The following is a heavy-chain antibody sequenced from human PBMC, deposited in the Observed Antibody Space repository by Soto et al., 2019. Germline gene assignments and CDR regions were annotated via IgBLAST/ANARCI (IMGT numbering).Heavy chain of an antibody. CDR3: ARGFRDYIWGSYRPTPFDY. J-gene: IGHJ4*02. Sequence: PSETLSLTCAVYGGSFSGYYWSWIRQPPGKGLEWIGEINHSGSTNYNPSLKSRVTISVDTSKNQFSLKLSSVTAADTAVYYCARGFRDYIWGSYRPTPFDYWGQGTLVTVS. CDR1: GGSFSGYY. CDR2: INHSGST. V-gene: IGHV4-34*01. D-gene: IGHD3-16*02.